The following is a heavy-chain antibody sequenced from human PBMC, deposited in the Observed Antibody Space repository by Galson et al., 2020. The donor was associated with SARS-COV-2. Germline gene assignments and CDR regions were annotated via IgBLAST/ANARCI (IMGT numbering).Heavy chain of an antibody. Sequence: GESLKISCAASGFTFNKYWMNWVRQAPGKGLEWVANIKQDGSEKFCVDSVKGRFTISRDNPKNSLYLQMNSLRAEDTAVYYCARGKDGSGTYYNGAFDIWGQGTMVTVSS. CDR3: ARGKDGSGTYYNGAFDI. V-gene: IGHV3-7*01. J-gene: IGHJ3*02. CDR2: IKQDGSEK. CDR1: GFTFNKYW. D-gene: IGHD3-10*01.